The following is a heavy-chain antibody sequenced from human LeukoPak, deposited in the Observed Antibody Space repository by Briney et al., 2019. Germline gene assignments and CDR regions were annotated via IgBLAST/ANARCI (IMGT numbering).Heavy chain of an antibody. CDR3: GTSLIVSAGTAHFDY. CDR2: ISDSGDST. D-gene: IGHD6-13*01. CDR1: TFTFSNYA. V-gene: IGHV3-23*01. Sequence: GGSLRLSCAASTFTFSNYAMNWVRQAPGTGLEWVSSISDSGDSTNYADSVKGRFTISRDNSNNTLYLQMDSLRAEDTAVYYCGTSLIVSAGTAHFDYGGQGTLVTVSS. J-gene: IGHJ4*02.